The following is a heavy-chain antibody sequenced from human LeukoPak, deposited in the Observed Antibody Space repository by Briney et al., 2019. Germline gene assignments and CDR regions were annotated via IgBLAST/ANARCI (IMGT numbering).Heavy chain of an antibody. CDR2: ISSSSSYI. CDR3: AIPSVSRYYYGSKYYFDY. Sequence: GGSLRLSCAASGFTFSSYSMNWARQAPGKGLEWVSSISSSSSYIYYADSVKGRFTISRDNAKNSLYLQMNSLRAEDTAVYYCAIPSVSRYYYGSKYYFDYWGQGTLVTVSS. D-gene: IGHD3-10*01. V-gene: IGHV3-21*01. J-gene: IGHJ4*02. CDR1: GFTFSSYS.